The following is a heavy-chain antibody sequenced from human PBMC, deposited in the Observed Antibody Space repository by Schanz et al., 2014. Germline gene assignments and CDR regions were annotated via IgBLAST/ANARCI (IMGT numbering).Heavy chain of an antibody. CDR2: ISTFRNEDT. CDR1: GGTFSSDT. V-gene: IGHV1-18*01. CDR3: ARGGGPEDVFDI. J-gene: IGHJ3*02. D-gene: IGHD5-12*01. Sequence: QVHLVQSGAEVKKPGSSVKVSCKASGGTFSSDTFSWVRQAPGQGPEFMGWISTFRNEDTNSAQRFQGRLTMTTDTSTSTAYMELSSLRSDDTAVYYCARGGGPEDVFDIWGQGTILTVSS.